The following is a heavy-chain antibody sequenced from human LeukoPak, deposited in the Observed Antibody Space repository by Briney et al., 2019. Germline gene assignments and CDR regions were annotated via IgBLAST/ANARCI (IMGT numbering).Heavy chain of an antibody. Sequence: GGSLRLSCAASGFTFSSYAMHWVRQAPGKGLEWVAVISYDGSNKYYADSVKGRFTISRDNSKNTLYLQMNSLRAEDTAVYYCAKEAYDSSGYYYVQGDYFDYWGQGTLVTVSS. CDR1: GFTFSSYA. D-gene: IGHD3-22*01. CDR2: ISYDGSNK. J-gene: IGHJ4*02. V-gene: IGHV3-30*04. CDR3: AKEAYDSSGYYYVQGDYFDY.